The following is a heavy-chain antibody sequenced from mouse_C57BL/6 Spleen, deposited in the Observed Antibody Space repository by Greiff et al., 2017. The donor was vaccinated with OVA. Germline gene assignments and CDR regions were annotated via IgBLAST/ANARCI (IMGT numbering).Heavy chain of an antibody. CDR2: ISYDGSN. D-gene: IGHD2-1*01. Sequence: EVKLQESGPGLVKPSQSLSLTCSVTGYSITSGYYWNWIRQFPGNKLEWMGYISYDGSNNYNPSLKNRISITRDTSKNQFFLKLNSVTTEDTATYYCARDLYYGNYRGYFDYWGQGTTLTVSS. CDR3: ARDLYYGNYRGYFDY. V-gene: IGHV3-6*01. CDR1: GYSITSGYY. J-gene: IGHJ2*01.